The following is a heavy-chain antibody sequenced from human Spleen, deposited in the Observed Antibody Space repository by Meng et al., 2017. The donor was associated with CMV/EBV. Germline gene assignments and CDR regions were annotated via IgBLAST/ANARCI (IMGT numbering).Heavy chain of an antibody. CDR2: IYYSGNT. CDR1: GGSISSASDY. V-gene: IGHV4-39*07. CDR3: ARTPMVRGLIRAFDI. Sequence: SETLSLTCTVSGGSISSASDYWGWIRQPPGKGLEWIGSIYYSGNTYYNPSLKSRVTISVDTSKNQFSLKLTSVTAADTAVYYCARTPMVRGLIRAFDIWGQGTMVTVSS. D-gene: IGHD3-10*01. J-gene: IGHJ3*02.